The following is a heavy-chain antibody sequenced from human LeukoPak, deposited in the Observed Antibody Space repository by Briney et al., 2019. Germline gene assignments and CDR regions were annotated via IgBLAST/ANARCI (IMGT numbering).Heavy chain of an antibody. CDR3: SRGSGWLSVY. CDR2: ISGGTT. D-gene: IGHD6-19*01. CDR1: GFTFGDYL. J-gene: IGHJ4*02. V-gene: IGHV3-49*03. Sequence: GGSLRLSCTASGFTFGDYLMSWFRQAPGKGLEWIGFISGGTTEYAASVKGRFTISRDDSTSIAYLQMHSLTTEDTAMYYCSRGSGWLSVYWGQGTLVTVSS.